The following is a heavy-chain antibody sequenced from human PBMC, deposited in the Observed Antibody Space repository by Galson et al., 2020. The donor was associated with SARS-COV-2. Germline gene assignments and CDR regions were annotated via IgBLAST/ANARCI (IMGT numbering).Heavy chain of an antibody. CDR1: GGSISSSSYY. Sequence: ASETLSLTCTVSGGSISSSSYYWGWIRQPPGKGLEWIGSIYYSGSTYYNPSLKSRVTISVDTSKNQFSLKLSSVTAADTAVYYCARARPGSFGAKQLALIDAFDIWGQGTMVTVSS. CDR3: ARARPGSFGAKQLALIDAFDI. J-gene: IGHJ3*02. D-gene: IGHD6-13*01. V-gene: IGHV4-39*07. CDR2: IYYSGST.